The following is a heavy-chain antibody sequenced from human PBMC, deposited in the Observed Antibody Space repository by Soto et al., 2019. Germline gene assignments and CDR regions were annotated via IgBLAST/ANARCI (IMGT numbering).Heavy chain of an antibody. CDR2: ISSSSSYT. CDR3: ARVTYGWQRNEALDI. CDR1: GFTFSDSY. D-gene: IGHD3-16*01. V-gene: IGHV3-11*06. Sequence: PRGSLIVSCATSGFTFSDSYMSWIRQAPEKGLEWVSYISSSSSYTNYADSVKGRFTISRDKAKNSLYLQMNSLRAEDTAVYYCARVTYGWQRNEALDIWGKGTM. J-gene: IGHJ3*02.